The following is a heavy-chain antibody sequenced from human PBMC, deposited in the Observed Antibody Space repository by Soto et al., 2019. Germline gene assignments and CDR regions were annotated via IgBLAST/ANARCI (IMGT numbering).Heavy chain of an antibody. CDR2: IYYSGST. CDR1: GGSISSYY. V-gene: IGHV4-59*01. D-gene: IGHD3-3*01. CDR3: ARVLRSDFWSGLTYGWYYYYYYMDV. J-gene: IGHJ6*03. Sequence: PSETLSLTCTVSGGSISSYYWSWIRQPPGKGLEWIVYIYYSGSTNYNPSLKSRVTISVDTSKNQFSLKLSSVTDADTAVYYCARVLRSDFWSGLTYGWYYYYYYMDVWGKGTTVT.